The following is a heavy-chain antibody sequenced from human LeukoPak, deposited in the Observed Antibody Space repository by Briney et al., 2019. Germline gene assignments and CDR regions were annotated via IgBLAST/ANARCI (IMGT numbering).Heavy chain of an antibody. Sequence: SETLSLTCAVYGGSFSGYYWSWLRQPPGKGLEWIGEINHSGSTNYNPSLKSRVTISVDTSKNQYSLKLSSVTAADTAVYYCAGTYYDIFTSYQGRFDYWGQGTLVTVSS. CDR2: INHSGST. J-gene: IGHJ4*02. CDR1: GGSFSGYY. V-gene: IGHV4-34*01. CDR3: AGTYYDIFTSYQGRFDY. D-gene: IGHD3-9*01.